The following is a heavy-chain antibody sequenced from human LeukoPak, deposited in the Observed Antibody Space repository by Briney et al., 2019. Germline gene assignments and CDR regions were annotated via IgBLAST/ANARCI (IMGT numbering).Heavy chain of an antibody. CDR1: GYSFTSYW. V-gene: IGHV5-51*01. J-gene: IGHJ4*02. CDR3: ASGYYSHYFDH. Sequence: GESLKISCKGSGYSFTSYWIGWVRQMPGKGLEWMGIIYPGDSDTRYSPPFQGQVTISADRSINTAYLQWSSLKASDTAMYYCASGYYSHYFDHWGQGTLVTVSS. CDR2: IYPGDSDT. D-gene: IGHD3-22*01.